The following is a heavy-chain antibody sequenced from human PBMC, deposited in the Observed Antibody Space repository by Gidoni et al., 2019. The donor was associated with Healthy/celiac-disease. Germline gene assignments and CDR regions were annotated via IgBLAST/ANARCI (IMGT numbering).Heavy chain of an antibody. D-gene: IGHD2-15*01. CDR3: ARGGYCSGGSCYYFFDY. J-gene: IGHJ4*02. Sequence: QVQLVESVGGVVQPGRSLRLSCAASGFTFSSSGMHWVRQAPGKGLEWVAVIWYDGSNKYYAESVKGRFTISRDNSKNTLYLQMNSLRAEDTAVYYCARGGYCSGGSCYYFFDYWGQGTLVTVSS. CDR2: IWYDGSNK. CDR1: GFTFSSSG. V-gene: IGHV3-33*01.